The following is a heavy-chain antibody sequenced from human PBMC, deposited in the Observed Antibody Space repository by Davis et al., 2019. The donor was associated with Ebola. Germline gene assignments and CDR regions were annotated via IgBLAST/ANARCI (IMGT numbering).Heavy chain of an antibody. CDR2: INHSGST. CDR3: AREKYYYGSGSYGVDYYYYYGMDV. CDR1: GGSFSGYY. J-gene: IGHJ6*02. Sequence: GSLRLSCAVYGGSFSGYYWSWIRQPPGKGLEWIGEINHSGSTTYNPSLKSRVTISVDTSKNQFSLKLSSVTAADTAVYYCAREKYYYGSGSYGVDYYYYYGMDVWGQGTTVTVSS. D-gene: IGHD3-10*01. V-gene: IGHV4-34*01.